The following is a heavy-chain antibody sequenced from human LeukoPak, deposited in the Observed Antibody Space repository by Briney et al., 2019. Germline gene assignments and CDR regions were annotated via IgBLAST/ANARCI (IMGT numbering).Heavy chain of an antibody. J-gene: IGHJ6*02. CDR1: GGTFSSYA. Sequence: SVKLSCKSSGGTFSSYAISWVRQAPGQGLEWMGGIIPIFGTANYAQKFQGRVTITADESTSTAYMELSSLRSEDTAVYYCARADYGDYVDYYYYGMDVWGQGTTVTVSS. CDR2: IIPIFGTA. CDR3: ARADYGDYVDYYYYGMDV. D-gene: IGHD4-17*01. V-gene: IGHV1-69*13.